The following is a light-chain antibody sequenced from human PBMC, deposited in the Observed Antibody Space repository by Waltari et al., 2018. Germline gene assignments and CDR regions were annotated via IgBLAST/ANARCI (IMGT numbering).Light chain of an antibody. V-gene: IGKV3-20*01. CDR2: GAS. Sequence: EIVLTQSPGTLSLSLGERATLSCRASQSVSSSYLAWYQQKPGQAPRLLIYGASIRATGIPDRFSGSGSGTDFTLTISRLEPEDFAVYYCQQYGSSPRTFGQGTKVEIK. CDR1: QSVSSSY. J-gene: IGKJ1*01. CDR3: QQYGSSPRT.